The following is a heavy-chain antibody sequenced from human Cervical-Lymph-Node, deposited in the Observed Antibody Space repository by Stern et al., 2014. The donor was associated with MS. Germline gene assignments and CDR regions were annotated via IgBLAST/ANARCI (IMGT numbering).Heavy chain of an antibody. J-gene: IGHJ3*01. Sequence: VQLEESGGGVVQPGRSLRLSCVASGFIFRSCSMHWVRQAPGKGLEWVATVSHDETDDYYAESVKGRFTISRDNSRNALLLQMNSLRPEDTAVYYCTSERISHLHAFDLWGQGTKVIVSS. CDR1: GFIFRSCS. D-gene: IGHD2/OR15-2a*01. CDR3: TSERISHLHAFDL. V-gene: IGHV3-30*04. CDR2: VSHDETDD.